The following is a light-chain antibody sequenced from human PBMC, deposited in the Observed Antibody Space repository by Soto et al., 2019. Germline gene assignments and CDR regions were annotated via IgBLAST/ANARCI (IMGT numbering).Light chain of an antibody. V-gene: IGKV1-33*01. Sequence: DIQMTQSPSSLSASVGDRVTITCQASQDISNYLNCYQQKPGKAPKLLIYDASNLQTGVPSRFSGSGSGTDFTLTIISLQPEDIATYYCQQYDNLPYTFGQGTKLESK. J-gene: IGKJ2*01. CDR3: QQYDNLPYT. CDR1: QDISNY. CDR2: DAS.